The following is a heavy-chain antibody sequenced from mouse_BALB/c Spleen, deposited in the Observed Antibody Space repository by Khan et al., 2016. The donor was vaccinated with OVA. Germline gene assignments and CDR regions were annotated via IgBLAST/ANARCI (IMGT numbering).Heavy chain of an antibody. D-gene: IGHD3-2*01. Sequence: VQLQQSGPELVKPGASVKMSCKASGYTFTSYVMQWVKQKPGQGLVWIGYITPYNDGTKNNVKFKGKATLTSDISSSTAYMELSSLNSEDSAVYYCAQTARATLAFWSQGSLVTVSA. CDR1: GYTFTSYV. CDR3: AQTARATLAF. J-gene: IGHJ3*01. V-gene: IGHV1S136*01. CDR2: ITPYNDGT.